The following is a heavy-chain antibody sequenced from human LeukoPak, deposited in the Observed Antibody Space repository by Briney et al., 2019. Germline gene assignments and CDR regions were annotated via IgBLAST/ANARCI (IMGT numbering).Heavy chain of an antibody. CDR2: ISGSGGST. CDR3: AKDRCLTTTCYVDY. J-gene: IGHJ4*02. CDR1: GFTFSDYT. V-gene: IGHV3-23*01. Sequence: GGSLRLSCTASGFTFSDYTMNWVRQAPGKGLEWVSAISGSGGSTYYADSVRGRFTISRDNSKNTLYLQMSSLRADDTAVYYCAKDRCLTTTCYVDYWGQGTLVTVSS. D-gene: IGHD2-2*01.